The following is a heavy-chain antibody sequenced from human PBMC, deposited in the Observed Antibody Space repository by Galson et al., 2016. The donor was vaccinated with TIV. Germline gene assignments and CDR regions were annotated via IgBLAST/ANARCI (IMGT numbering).Heavy chain of an antibody. Sequence: SVKVSCKVSGYTLTELSMHWVRQAPGKGLEWMGGFDPEDGETIYAQKFQGRVTMTEDTSTDTAYMELSSLRSEDTAVYYCARRSAAITIFGVDYYYGMDVWGQGTTVTVSS. J-gene: IGHJ6*02. CDR1: GYTLTELS. CDR2: FDPEDGET. V-gene: IGHV1-24*01. D-gene: IGHD3-3*01. CDR3: ARRSAAITIFGVDYYYGMDV.